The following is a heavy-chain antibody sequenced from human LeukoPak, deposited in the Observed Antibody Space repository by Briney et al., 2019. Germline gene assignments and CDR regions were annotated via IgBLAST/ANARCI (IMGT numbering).Heavy chain of an antibody. CDR1: GFTVSSNY. V-gene: IGHV3-66*01. J-gene: IGHJ4*02. D-gene: IGHD6-13*01. Sequence: GGSLRLSCAASGFTVSSNYMSWVRQAPGKGLEWVSVIYSGGSTYYADSVKGRFTISRDNSKNTLYLQMNSLRAEDTAVYYCARDRRQWIAAAGPFDYWGQGTLVTVSS. CDR2: IYSGGST. CDR3: ARDRRQWIAAAGPFDY.